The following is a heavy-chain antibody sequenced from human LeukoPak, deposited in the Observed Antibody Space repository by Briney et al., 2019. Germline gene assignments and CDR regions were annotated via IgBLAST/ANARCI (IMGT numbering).Heavy chain of an antibody. D-gene: IGHD5-18*01. CDR1: GFTFSSYA. Sequence: GGSLRLSCAASGFTFSSYAMHWVRQAPGKGLEWVAVISYDGSNKYYADSVKGRFTISRDNSKNTLYLQMNSLRAEDTAVYYCARASGSASGYSCDFDYWGQGTLVTVSS. V-gene: IGHV3-30*04. J-gene: IGHJ4*02. CDR3: ARASGSASGYSCDFDY. CDR2: ISYDGSNK.